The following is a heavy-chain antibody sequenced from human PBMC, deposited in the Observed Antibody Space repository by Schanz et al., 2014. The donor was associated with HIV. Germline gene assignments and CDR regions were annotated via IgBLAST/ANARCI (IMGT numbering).Heavy chain of an antibody. J-gene: IGHJ6*02. CDR3: ARHGQEREIIDSFYGMDV. CDR1: GFTFSNYW. CDR2: ISWNSGSI. V-gene: IGHV3-74*01. Sequence: EVQVVESGGGLVQAGGSLRLSCAASGFTFSNYWMHWVRQAPGKGLEWVSGISWNSGSIGYADSVKGRFTISRDNSKSTLFLQMNNLRPEDTGVYYCARHGQEREIIDSFYGMDVWGQGTTVTVSS.